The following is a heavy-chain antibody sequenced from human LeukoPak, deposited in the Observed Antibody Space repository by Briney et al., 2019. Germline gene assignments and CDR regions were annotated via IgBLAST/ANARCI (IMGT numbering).Heavy chain of an antibody. CDR2: IYYSGST. D-gene: IGHD4-17*01. V-gene: IGHV4-61*01. Sequence: SETLSLTCTVSGGSVSSGSYYWSWIRQPPGKGLEWIGYIYYSGSTNYNPSPKSRVTISVDTSKNQFSLKLSSVTAADTAVYYCARDKDGDLDYWGQGTLVTVSS. CDR3: ARDKDGDLDY. J-gene: IGHJ4*02. CDR1: GGSVSSGSYY.